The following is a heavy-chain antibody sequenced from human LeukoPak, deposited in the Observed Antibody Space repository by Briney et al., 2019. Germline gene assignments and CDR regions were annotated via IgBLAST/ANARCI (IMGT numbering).Heavy chain of an antibody. V-gene: IGHV3-53*01. Sequence: GGSLRLSCAASGFTVSSSYMTWVRQAPGKGLEWVSVIRSGGSTVYADSVKGRFTISRDNSKNTLYLQLNSLRAEDTAVYYCAREGSGRTAYNDGLDVWGQGAMVAVSS. CDR1: GFTVSSSY. D-gene: IGHD3-10*01. CDR2: IRSGGST. CDR3: AREGSGRTAYNDGLDV. J-gene: IGHJ3*01.